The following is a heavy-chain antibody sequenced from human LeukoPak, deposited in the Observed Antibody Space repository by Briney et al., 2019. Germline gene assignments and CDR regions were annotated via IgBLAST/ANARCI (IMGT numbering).Heavy chain of an antibody. Sequence: SETLSLTCTVSGVSISGYYWSWIRQPPGKGLEWIGYVFYSVSTNYTPSLKSRVTISVDMSKNQFSLKLTSVTAADTAVYYCAREVGDYVGVFDYWGQGTLVTVSS. CDR3: AREVGDYVGVFDY. CDR1: GVSISGYY. V-gene: IGHV4-59*01. D-gene: IGHD4-17*01. J-gene: IGHJ4*02. CDR2: VFYSVST.